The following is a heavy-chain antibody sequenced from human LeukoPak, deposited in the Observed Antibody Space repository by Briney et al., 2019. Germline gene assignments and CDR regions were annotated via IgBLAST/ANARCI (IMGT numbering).Heavy chain of an antibody. Sequence: ASVKVSCKASGYTFTSYDINWVRQATGQGLEWMGWMNPNSGNTGYAQKFQGRVTMTRNTSISTAYMELSSLRSEDTAVYYCARGYYDSSGYYAFGYYYGMDVWGQGTTVTVSS. V-gene: IGHV1-8*01. CDR1: GYTFTSYD. D-gene: IGHD3-22*01. J-gene: IGHJ6*02. CDR3: ARGYYDSSGYYAFGYYYGMDV. CDR2: MNPNSGNT.